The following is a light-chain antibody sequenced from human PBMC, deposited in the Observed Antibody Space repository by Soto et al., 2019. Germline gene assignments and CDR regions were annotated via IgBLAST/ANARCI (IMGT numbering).Light chain of an antibody. J-gene: IGLJ2*01. CDR1: SSNIGSNT. CDR3: AAWDDSLNGVV. Sequence: QSVLTQPPSPSGTPGQRITISCSGSSSNIGSNTVNWYQQLPRTAPKLLIYSNNQRPSGVPDRFSGSKSGTSASLAISGLQSEDEADYYCAAWDDSLNGVVFGGGTKLTVL. CDR2: SNN. V-gene: IGLV1-44*01.